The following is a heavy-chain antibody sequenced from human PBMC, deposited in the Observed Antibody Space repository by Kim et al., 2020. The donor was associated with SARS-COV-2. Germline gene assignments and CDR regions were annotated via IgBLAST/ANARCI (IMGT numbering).Heavy chain of an antibody. J-gene: IGHJ4*02. V-gene: IGHV3-74*01. D-gene: IGHD6-19*01. Sequence: ADSVQGRFTISRDNAKNTLYLQMNSRRAEDTAVYYCAREEGIAVTVRGFDYWGQGTLVTVSS. CDR3: AREEGIAVTVRGFDY.